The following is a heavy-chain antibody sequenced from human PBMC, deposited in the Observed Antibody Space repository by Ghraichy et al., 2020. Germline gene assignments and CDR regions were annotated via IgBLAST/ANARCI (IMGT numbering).Heavy chain of an antibody. J-gene: IGHJ4*02. CDR3: ASLPYSSGWYLIY. Sequence: GESLNISCAASGFTFSSYAMSWVRQAPGKGLEWVSAISGSGGSTYYADSVKGRFTISRDNSKNTLYLQMNSLRAEDTAVYYCASLPYSSGWYLIYWGQGTLVTVSS. V-gene: IGHV3-23*01. CDR1: GFTFSSYA. CDR2: ISGSGGST. D-gene: IGHD6-19*01.